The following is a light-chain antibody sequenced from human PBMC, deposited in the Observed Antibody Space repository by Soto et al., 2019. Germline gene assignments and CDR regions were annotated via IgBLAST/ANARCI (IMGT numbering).Light chain of an antibody. J-gene: IGKJ5*01. CDR1: QRVSRSY. Sequence: PGERVTLSCWASQRVSRSYLTCYQHKPGQAPRLLICGASTRATGIPARFSGSGSGTGFTFTISSLQPEDFATYYCQQYESLPLTFGQGTRLEIK. CDR2: GAS. V-gene: IGKV3D-7*01. CDR3: QQYESLPLT.